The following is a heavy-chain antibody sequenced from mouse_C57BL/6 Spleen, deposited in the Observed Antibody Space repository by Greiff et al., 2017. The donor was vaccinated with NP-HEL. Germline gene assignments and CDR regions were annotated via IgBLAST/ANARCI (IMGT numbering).Heavy chain of an antibody. CDR2: IWSGGST. D-gene: IGHD2-3*01. CDR1: GFSLTSYG. CDR3: ARNFYDGYPYYYAMDY. V-gene: IGHV2-2*01. Sequence: QVQLKQSGPGLVQPSQSLSITCTVSGFSLTSYGVHWVRQSPGKGLEWLGVIWSGGSTDYNAAFISRLSISKDNSKSQVFFKMNSLQADDTAIYYCARNFYDGYPYYYAMDYWGQGTSVTVSS. J-gene: IGHJ4*01.